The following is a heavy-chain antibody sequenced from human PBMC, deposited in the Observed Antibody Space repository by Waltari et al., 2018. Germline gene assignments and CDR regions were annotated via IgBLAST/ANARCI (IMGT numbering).Heavy chain of an antibody. Sequence: QVQLQESGPGLVKPSQTLSLTCTVSGGSISSGGYYWSWIRQHPGKGLEWIGYSYDSGSTYYNPSLKSRVTIAVDTSKNQFSLKLSSVTAADTAVYYCARVYSNYLLVFDYWGQGTLVTVSS. CDR2: SYDSGST. CDR1: GGSISSGGYY. CDR3: ARVYSNYLLVFDY. J-gene: IGHJ4*02. D-gene: IGHD4-4*01. V-gene: IGHV4-31*03.